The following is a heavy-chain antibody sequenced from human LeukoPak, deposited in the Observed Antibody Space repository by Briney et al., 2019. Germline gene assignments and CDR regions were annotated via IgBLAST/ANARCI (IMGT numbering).Heavy chain of an antibody. D-gene: IGHD2-15*01. J-gene: IGHJ3*02. CDR1: GFTFSSHA. Sequence: GGSLRLSCAASGFTFSSHAMHWVRQAPGKGLEWVAVISYDGSNKYYADSVKGRFTISRDNSKNTLYLQMNSLRAEDTAVYYCARETDIVVVVAAPGDAFDIWGQGTMVTVSS. V-gene: IGHV3-30-3*01. CDR2: ISYDGSNK. CDR3: ARETDIVVVVAAPGDAFDI.